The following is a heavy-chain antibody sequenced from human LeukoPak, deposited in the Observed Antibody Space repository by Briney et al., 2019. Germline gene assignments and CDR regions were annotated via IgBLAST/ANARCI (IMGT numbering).Heavy chain of an antibody. CDR1: GFTFDDYA. CDR3: AKEGYSVYEH. CDR2: ISWNSGSI. Sequence: GRSLRLSCAASGFTFDDYAMHWVRQARGKGLEWVSGISWNSGSIGYADSVKGRFTISRDNAKNSLYLQMNSLRAEDMALYYCAKEGYSVYEHWGQGTLVTVSS. J-gene: IGHJ1*01. D-gene: IGHD5/OR15-5a*01. V-gene: IGHV3-9*03.